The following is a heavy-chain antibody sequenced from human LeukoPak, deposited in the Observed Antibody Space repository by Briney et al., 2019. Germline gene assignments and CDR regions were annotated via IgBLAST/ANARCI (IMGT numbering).Heavy chain of an antibody. V-gene: IGHV4-4*02. Sequence: PSETLSLTCAVAGASISNSNWWTWVRQPPGKGLEWIGYFYYTGTTNYNPSLKSRVTISVDTSKNQFSLKVNSVTAADTGVYYCASKSTDHGELRFDYWGQGTLVTVSS. CDR3: ASKSTDHGELRFDY. D-gene: IGHD4-17*01. CDR1: GASISNSNW. J-gene: IGHJ4*02. CDR2: FYYTGTT.